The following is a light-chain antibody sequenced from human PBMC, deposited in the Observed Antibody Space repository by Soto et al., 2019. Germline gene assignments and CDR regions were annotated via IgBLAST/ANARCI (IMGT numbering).Light chain of an antibody. CDR2: AAS. Sequence: DIQVTQSPSSLSASVGDRVTITCRASQGISNYLAWYQQRPGIVPKLLIYAASTLQSGVPSRFSGSGSGTDFTLTISSLQPEDVATYYCQKLNSAPFTFGPGTRVDI. V-gene: IGKV1-27*01. J-gene: IGKJ3*01. CDR3: QKLNSAPFT. CDR1: QGISNY.